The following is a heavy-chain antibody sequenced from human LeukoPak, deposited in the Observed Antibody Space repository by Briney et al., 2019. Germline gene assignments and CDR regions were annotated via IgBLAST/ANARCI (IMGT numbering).Heavy chain of an antibody. D-gene: IGHD6-6*01. CDR3: AKDIGVSAYSSSSVLGY. J-gene: IGHJ4*02. CDR2: ISWNSGSI. CDR1: GFTFDDYA. Sequence: GRSLRLSCAASGFTFDDYAMHWVWQAPGKGLEWVSGISWNSGSIGYADSVKGRFTISRDNAKNSLYLQMNSLRAEDTALYYCAKDIGVSAYSSSSVLGYWGQGTLVTVSS. V-gene: IGHV3-9*01.